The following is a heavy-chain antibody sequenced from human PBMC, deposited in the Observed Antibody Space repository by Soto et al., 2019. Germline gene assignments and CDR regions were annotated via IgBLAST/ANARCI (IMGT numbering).Heavy chain of an antibody. J-gene: IGHJ6*02. D-gene: IGHD3-10*01. CDR3: ARHSILWFGELLPGMDV. CDR1: GGSISSGGYY. V-gene: IGHV4-31*03. Sequence: PSETLSLTCTVSGGSISSGGYYWSWIRQHPGKGLEWIGYIYYSGSTYYNPSLKSRVTISVDTSKNQFSLKLSSVTAADTAVYYCARHSILWFGELLPGMDVWGQGTTVTVSS. CDR2: IYYSGST.